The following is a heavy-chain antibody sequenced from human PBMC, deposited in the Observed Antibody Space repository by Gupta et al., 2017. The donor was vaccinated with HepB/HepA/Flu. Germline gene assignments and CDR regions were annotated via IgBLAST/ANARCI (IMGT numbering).Heavy chain of an antibody. D-gene: IGHD3-3*01. V-gene: IGHV3-23*04. CDR2: IGSDIRT. CDR3: AKDLYFWSAMDV. CDR1: GFSISGTA. Sequence: LQLVESGGGLVQPGGSLRLSCAGSGFSISGTAMSWVRQAPGKGLEWVSGIGSDIRTHYADSIKGRFTISRDNSKNTVYLQINSLRADDTAAYYCAKDLYFWSAMDVWGKGTTVTVSS. J-gene: IGHJ6*03.